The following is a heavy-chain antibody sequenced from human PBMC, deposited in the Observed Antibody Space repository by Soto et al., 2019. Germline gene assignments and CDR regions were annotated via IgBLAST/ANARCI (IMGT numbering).Heavy chain of an antibody. V-gene: IGHV3-9*01. D-gene: IGHD2-2*03. CDR2: ISWNSGSI. Sequence: GGSLRLSCAASGFTFDDYAMHWVRQAPGKGLEWVSGISWNSGSIGYADSVKGRFTISRDNAKNSLYLQMNSLRAEDTALYYCAKDIGYCSSTSCNAFDIWGQGTMVTVSS. CDR1: GFTFDDYA. CDR3: AKDIGYCSSTSCNAFDI. J-gene: IGHJ3*02.